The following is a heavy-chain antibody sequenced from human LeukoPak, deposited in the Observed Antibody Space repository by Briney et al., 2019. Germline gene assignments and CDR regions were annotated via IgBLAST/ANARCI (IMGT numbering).Heavy chain of an antibody. Sequence: PGGSLRLSCAASGFTFSSYGMHWVRQAPGKGLEWVAVISYDGSNKYYADSVKGRFTISRDNSKNTLYLQMNSLRPEDTAVYYCASLYLRDADYWGQGTLVTVSS. CDR3: ASLYLRDADY. CDR2: ISYDGSNK. J-gene: IGHJ4*02. CDR1: GFTFSSYG. D-gene: IGHD5/OR15-5a*01. V-gene: IGHV3-30*03.